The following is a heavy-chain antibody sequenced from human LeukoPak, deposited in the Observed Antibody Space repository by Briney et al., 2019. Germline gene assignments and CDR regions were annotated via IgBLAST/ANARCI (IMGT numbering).Heavy chain of an antibody. CDR2: ISAYNGNT. Sequence: ASVKVSCKASGYTFTSYGISWVRQAPGQGLEWMGWISAYNGNTNYAQKLQGRVTMTTDTSTGTAYMELRSLRSDNTAVYYCARDHNPDYYDSSGSNWFDPWGQGTLVTVSS. CDR1: GYTFTSYG. J-gene: IGHJ5*02. V-gene: IGHV1-18*01. CDR3: ARDHNPDYYDSSGSNWFDP. D-gene: IGHD3-22*01.